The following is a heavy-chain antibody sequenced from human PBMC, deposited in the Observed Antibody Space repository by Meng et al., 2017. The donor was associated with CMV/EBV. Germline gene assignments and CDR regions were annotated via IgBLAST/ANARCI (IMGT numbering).Heavy chain of an antibody. Sequence: SVKVSCKASGGTFSSYAISWVRQAPGQGLEWMGGIIPIFGTANYAQKFQGRVTITTDESTSTAYMELSSLRSEDTAVYYCSSNVVPAAMDYYYYGMDVWGQGTTVTVSS. CDR2: IIPIFGTA. CDR1: GGTFSSYA. D-gene: IGHD2-2*01. J-gene: IGHJ6*02. CDR3: SSNVVPAAMDYYYYGMDV. V-gene: IGHV1-69*05.